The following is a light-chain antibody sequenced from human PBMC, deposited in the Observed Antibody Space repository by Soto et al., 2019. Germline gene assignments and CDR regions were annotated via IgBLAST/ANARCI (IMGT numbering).Light chain of an antibody. CDR1: QSVTSTY. J-gene: IGKJ1*01. Sequence: EIVLTQSPGTLSLSPGERATLSCRASQSVTSTYLAWYQQKPGQPPRLLIYGASSRGTGIPDRFSGSGSVTDFTLTISRLAPEDFAVYYCQQYGSAPLTFGQGTKVEIK. CDR2: GAS. CDR3: QQYGSAPLT. V-gene: IGKV3-20*01.